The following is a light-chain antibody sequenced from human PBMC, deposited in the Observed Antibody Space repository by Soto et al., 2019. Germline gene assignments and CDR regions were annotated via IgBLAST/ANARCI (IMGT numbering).Light chain of an antibody. CDR3: QQSYSTPFT. CDR1: QSISNY. J-gene: IGKJ3*01. CDR2: AAS. Sequence: DIQMTQSPSSLSASVGDSVTITCRASQSISNYLNWYQQKPGKAPKLLIYAASSLQSGVPSRFRGIGSGTDFTLTISSLQPEDFATYYCQQSYSTPFTFGPGTKVDIK. V-gene: IGKV1-39*01.